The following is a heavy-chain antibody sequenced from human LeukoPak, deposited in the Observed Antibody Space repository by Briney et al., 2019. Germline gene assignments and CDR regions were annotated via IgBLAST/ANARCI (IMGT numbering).Heavy chain of an antibody. CDR1: GFTFSSYG. D-gene: IGHD6-19*01. CDR2: ISYDGSNK. Sequence: PGGSLRLSCAASGFTFSSYGMHWVRQAPGKGLEWVAVISYDGSNKYYADSVKGRFTISRDNSKNTLYLQMNSLRAEDTAVYYCAKDGAVAATTNFDYWGQGTLATVSS. J-gene: IGHJ4*02. V-gene: IGHV3-30*18. CDR3: AKDGAVAATTNFDY.